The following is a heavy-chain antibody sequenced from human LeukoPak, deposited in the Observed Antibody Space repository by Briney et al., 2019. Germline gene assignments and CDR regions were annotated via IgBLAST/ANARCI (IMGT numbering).Heavy chain of an antibody. J-gene: IGHJ4*02. Sequence: PGGSLRLSCAASGFTFDDYAMHWVRQAPGKGLEWVSGISWNSGSIGYADSVKGRFTISRDNSKNTLYLQMNSLRAEDTAVYYCARGTQRWLQPFDYWGQGTLVTVSS. V-gene: IGHV3-9*01. D-gene: IGHD5-24*01. CDR1: GFTFDDYA. CDR2: ISWNSGSI. CDR3: ARGTQRWLQPFDY.